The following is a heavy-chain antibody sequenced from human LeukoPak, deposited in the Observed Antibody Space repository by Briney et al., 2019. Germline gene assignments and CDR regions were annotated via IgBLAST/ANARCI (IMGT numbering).Heavy chain of an antibody. V-gene: IGHV3-23*01. CDR3: AKGGDVIVAVATLDH. J-gene: IGHJ4*02. CDR2: ISGSGSST. CDR1: GFTFSSYA. D-gene: IGHD2-2*01. Sequence: GGSLRLSCAASGFTFSSYAMSWVRLAPGKGLEWVSGISGSGSSTYYADSVKGRFTISRDNSKNTLYLQMNSLRAEDTAIYYCAKGGDVIVAVATLDHWGQGIRVTVSS.